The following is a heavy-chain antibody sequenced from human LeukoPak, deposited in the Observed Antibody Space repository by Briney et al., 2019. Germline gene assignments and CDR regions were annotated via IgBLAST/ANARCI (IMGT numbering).Heavy chain of an antibody. CDR3: ASGRPLQH. Sequence: GGSRRLSCAASGFTFSSYAMSWVRQAPGKWLGWVSAISGSDGSTYYADSVKGRFTISRDNSKTTLYLQMNSLRAEVTAVYYCASGRPLQHWGQGNLVTVSS. J-gene: IGHJ1*01. V-gene: IGHV3-23*01. D-gene: IGHD2-15*01. CDR1: GFTFSSYA. CDR2: ISGSDGST.